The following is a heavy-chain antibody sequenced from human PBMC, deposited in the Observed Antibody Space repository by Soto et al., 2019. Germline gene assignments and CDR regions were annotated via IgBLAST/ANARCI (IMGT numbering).Heavy chain of an antibody. V-gene: IGHV3-49*04. CDR2: IKSKAYGGTT. Sequence: PVGSLRLSCTASGFTFGDYAMSWVRQAPGKGLEWVGFIKSKAYGGTTEYAASVEGRFTISRDDSKRIAYLQMNSLKTEDTAVYYCTRDGREGYCSSTSCAGHYWGQGTLVTVSS. CDR1: GFTFGDYA. J-gene: IGHJ4*02. D-gene: IGHD2-2*01. CDR3: TRDGREGYCSSTSCAGHY.